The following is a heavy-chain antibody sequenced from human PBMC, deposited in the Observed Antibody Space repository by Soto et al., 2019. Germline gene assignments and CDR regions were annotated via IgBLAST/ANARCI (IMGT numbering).Heavy chain of an antibody. CDR2: IYYSGST. Sequence: SETLSLTCTVSGGSISSYYWGWIRQPPGKGLEWIGYIYYSGSTNYNPSLKSRVTISVDTSKNQFSLKLSSVTAADTAVYYCARVVRTGTTYYYYGMDVWGQGTTVTVSS. CDR3: ARVVRTGTTYYYYGMDV. J-gene: IGHJ6*02. D-gene: IGHD1-7*01. CDR1: GGSISSYY. V-gene: IGHV4-59*01.